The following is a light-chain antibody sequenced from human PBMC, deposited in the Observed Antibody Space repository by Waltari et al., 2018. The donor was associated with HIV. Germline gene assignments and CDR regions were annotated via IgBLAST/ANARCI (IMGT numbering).Light chain of an antibody. J-gene: IGKJ1*01. Sequence: EIVLTQSPGTLSLSPGERATISCRASQSISNNLAWYQQKPRQAPRPLISGASTMATGIPARFSGSGSVTDLTLSISSLQSEDFAVYYCQQYDTWPCTFGQGTRVDLK. CDR2: GAS. CDR3: QQYDTWPCT. CDR1: QSISNN. V-gene: IGKV3-15*01.